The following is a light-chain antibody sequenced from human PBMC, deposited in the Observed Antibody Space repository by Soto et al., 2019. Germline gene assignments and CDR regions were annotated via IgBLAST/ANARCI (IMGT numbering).Light chain of an antibody. V-gene: IGKV3-20*01. CDR3: QQYGNSPYT. Sequence: VLTQSPGTLSLSPGERAILSCRASQSVSSSNLAWYQKKPGQAPRVLIYGASSRATGIPDRFSGSGSGTDFTLTISRLEPEDFAVYYCQQYGNSPYTFGQGTNLEIK. CDR2: GAS. CDR1: QSVSSSN. J-gene: IGKJ2*01.